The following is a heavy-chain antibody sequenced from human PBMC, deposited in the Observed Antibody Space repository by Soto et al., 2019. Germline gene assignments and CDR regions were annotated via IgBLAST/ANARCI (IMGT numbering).Heavy chain of an antibody. CDR2: IIPIFGTA. J-gene: IGHJ4*02. V-gene: IGHV1-69*13. D-gene: IGHD3-22*01. CDR3: ARDRRYYDSSGYPAGFAY. Sequence: GASVKVSCKASGGTFSSYAISWVRQAPGQGLEWMGGIIPIFGTANYAQKFQGRVTITADESTSTAYMELSSLRSEDTAVYYCARDRRYYDSSGYPAGFAYWGQGTLVTVSS. CDR1: GGTFSSYA.